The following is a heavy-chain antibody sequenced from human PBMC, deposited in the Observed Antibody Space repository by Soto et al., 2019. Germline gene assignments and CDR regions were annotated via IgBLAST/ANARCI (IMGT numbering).Heavy chain of an antibody. CDR3: ARDRWSSGWYDY. Sequence: SETLSLTCTVSGGSIRSYYWSWIRQPPGKGLEWIGYIYYSGSTNYNPSLKSRVTISVDTSKNQFSLKLSSVTAADTAVYYCARDRWSSGWYDYWGQGTLVTVSS. D-gene: IGHD6-19*01. CDR1: GGSIRSYY. CDR2: IYYSGST. J-gene: IGHJ4*02. V-gene: IGHV4-59*01.